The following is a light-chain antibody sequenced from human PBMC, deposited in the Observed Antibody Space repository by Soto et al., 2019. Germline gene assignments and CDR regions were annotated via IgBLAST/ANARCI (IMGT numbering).Light chain of an antibody. CDR3: SAYTSSSTRGV. Sequence: QSALTQPASVSGSPGQSITISCTGTSSDVGGYNYVSWYQQHPGKAPKLMIYDVSNRPSGVSNRFSGSKPGNTASLTISGLQAEDEADYYCSAYTSSSTRGVFGGGTKLTVL. J-gene: IGLJ2*01. V-gene: IGLV2-14*01. CDR1: SSDVGGYNY. CDR2: DVS.